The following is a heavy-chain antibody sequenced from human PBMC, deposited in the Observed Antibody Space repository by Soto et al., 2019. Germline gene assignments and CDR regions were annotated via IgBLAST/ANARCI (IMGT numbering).Heavy chain of an antibody. J-gene: IGHJ3*02. V-gene: IGHV3-53*02. CDR1: GFSVSANY. CDR2: IYSGGST. D-gene: IGHD3-22*01. Sequence: EVQLVETGGGLVQPGGSLRLSCAASGFSVSANYMNWVRQAPGKGLEWVSVIYSGGSTYYADSVKGRFTISRDSFMNTLYLQMNSLRAEDTAVYYCARYVDSNEYYDLDAFDIWGQGTVVTVFS. CDR3: ARYVDSNEYYDLDAFDI.